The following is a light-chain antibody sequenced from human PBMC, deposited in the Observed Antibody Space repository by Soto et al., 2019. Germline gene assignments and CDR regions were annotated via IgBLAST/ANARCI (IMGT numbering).Light chain of an antibody. Sequence: DIVLTQSPCTLSFSPWERSTLSFMASHSVSSNHLSWYQQKPGQAPRLLIYCASRRATGIPDRFTGSGSGTDFTLTISRLEPEDFAVYYCQQYVSSPWAFGQGTKVDIK. CDR3: QQYVSSPWA. CDR2: CAS. CDR1: HSVSSNH. J-gene: IGKJ1*01. V-gene: IGKV3-20*01.